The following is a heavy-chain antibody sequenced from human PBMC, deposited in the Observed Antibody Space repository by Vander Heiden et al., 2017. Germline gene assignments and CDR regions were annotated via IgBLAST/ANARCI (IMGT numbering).Heavy chain of an antibody. CDR3: ATRESRKDDDSSGDHY. D-gene: IGHD3-22*01. J-gene: IGHJ4*02. CDR1: GYSFTSYW. Sequence: EVQLVQSGAEVKKPGESLKISCKGSGYSFTSYWIGWVRQMPGKGLEWMGIIYPGDSDTRYSPSFQCQVTISADKSISTADLKWSSMQPTDTAMYYCATRESRKDDDSSGDHYWGQGTLVTVSS. V-gene: IGHV5-51*01. CDR2: IYPGDSDT.